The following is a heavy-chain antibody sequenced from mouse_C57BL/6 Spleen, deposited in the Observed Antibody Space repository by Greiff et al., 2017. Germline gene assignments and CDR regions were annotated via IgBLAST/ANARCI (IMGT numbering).Heavy chain of an antibody. CDR1: GFTFSDYG. Sequence: EVKLVESGGGLVKPGGSLKLSCAASGFTFSDYGMHWVRLAPEKGLEWVAYISSGSSTINSADTVKGRFTISRDNATNTLFLQLTSLRSEDTATDYCARRYEYDEGFAYWGQGTLVTVSA. V-gene: IGHV5-17*01. CDR2: ISSGSSTI. CDR3: ARRYEYDEGFAY. D-gene: IGHD2-4*01. J-gene: IGHJ3*01.